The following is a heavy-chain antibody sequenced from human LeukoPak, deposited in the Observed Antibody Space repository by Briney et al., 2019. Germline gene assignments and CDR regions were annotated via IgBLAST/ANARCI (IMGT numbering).Heavy chain of an antibody. Sequence: SETLSLTCAVSGYYISSGYYWGWIRQPPGKGLEWIGSIYHSGSTYYNPSLKSRVTISVDTSKNQFSLKLSSVTAADTAVYYCARHRYCSSTSCYDWFDPWGQGTLVTVSS. V-gene: IGHV4-38-2*01. CDR1: GYYISSGYY. CDR2: IYHSGST. CDR3: ARHRYCSSTSCYDWFDP. J-gene: IGHJ5*02. D-gene: IGHD2-2*01.